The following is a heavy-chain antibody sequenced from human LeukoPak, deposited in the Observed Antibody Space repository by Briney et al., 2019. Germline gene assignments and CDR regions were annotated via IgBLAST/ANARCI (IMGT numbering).Heavy chain of an antibody. V-gene: IGHV3-48*03. CDR2: ISSSGSTI. CDR3: AERGITMIGGV. J-gene: IGHJ6*04. CDR1: GFTFSSYE. D-gene: IGHD3-10*02. Sequence: GGSLRLSCAASGFTFSSYEMNWVRQAPGKGLEWVSYISSSGSTIYYADSVKGRFTISRDNAKNSLYLQMNSLRAEDTAVYYCAERGITMIGGVWGKGATVTISS.